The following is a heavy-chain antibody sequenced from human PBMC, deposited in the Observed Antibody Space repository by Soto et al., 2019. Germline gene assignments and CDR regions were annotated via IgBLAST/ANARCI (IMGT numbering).Heavy chain of an antibody. Sequence: QVQLQESGPGLLKPSGTLSLTCAVSGVSISSSNWWSWVRQPPGKGLEWIGEIYNSRCTNYNPSLKSRVTISVDKSKNQFSLQLISVTAADTDVYYCARVARVPLGPYYFDYWGQGTLVTVSS. CDR1: GVSISSSNW. J-gene: IGHJ4*02. CDR3: ARVARVPLGPYYFDY. CDR2: IYNSRCT. V-gene: IGHV4-4*02. D-gene: IGHD1-1*01.